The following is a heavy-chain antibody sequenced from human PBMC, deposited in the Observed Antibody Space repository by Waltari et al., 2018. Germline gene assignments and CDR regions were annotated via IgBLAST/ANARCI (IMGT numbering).Heavy chain of an antibody. D-gene: IGHD2-15*01. CDR3: AIVIQWWFPGNMNV. Sequence: EVQLVESGGGLVQPGGSLRLSCAASGFTFANYAMSWVRQAPGKGLEWLSTISKGDGGTYYTGTVKGRFTSSRDNSQNMLYLQMNSLRDEDTAVYYCAIVIQWWFPGNMNVWGQGTTVTVSS. CDR2: ISKGDGGT. V-gene: IGHV3-23*04. J-gene: IGHJ6*02. CDR1: GFTFANYA.